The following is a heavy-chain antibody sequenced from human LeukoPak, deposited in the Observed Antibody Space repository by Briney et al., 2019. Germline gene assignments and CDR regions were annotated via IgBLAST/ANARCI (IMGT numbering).Heavy chain of an antibody. CDR2: IKQDGSEK. CDR1: GFTFSSYY. Sequence: PSGSLTLSCAASGFTFSSYYMSWIRQAPGKGLEWVANIKQDGSEKYYVDSVKGRFTISRDKAKNSLYLQMNSLRAEDTAVYYCARGIAVGRFDSWGQGTLVTVSS. D-gene: IGHD6-19*01. V-gene: IGHV3-7*03. J-gene: IGHJ4*02. CDR3: ARGIAVGRFDS.